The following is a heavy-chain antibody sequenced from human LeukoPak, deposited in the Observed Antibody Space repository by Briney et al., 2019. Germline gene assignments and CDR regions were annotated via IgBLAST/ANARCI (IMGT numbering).Heavy chain of an antibody. D-gene: IGHD1-7*01. CDR1: GFTVSSNY. CDR3: AKDYQLELPYYFDF. V-gene: IGHV3-66*01. CDR2: IYSGGST. J-gene: IGHJ4*02. Sequence: GGSLRLSCAASGFTVSSNYMSWVRQAPGKGLEWVSVIYSGGSTYYADSVKGRFTISRDNSKNTLYLQMNSLRAEDTAVYYCAKDYQLELPYYFDFWGQGTLVTVSS.